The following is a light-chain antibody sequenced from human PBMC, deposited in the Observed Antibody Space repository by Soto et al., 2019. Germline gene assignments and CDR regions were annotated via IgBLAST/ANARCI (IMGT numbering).Light chain of an antibody. CDR3: QQYGSLLYT. CDR1: QSVSSSY. V-gene: IGKV3-20*01. CDR2: GAS. Sequence: EIVLTQSPGTLSLSPWERATLSCRASQSVSSSYLAWYQQKPGQAPRLLIYGASSRATGIPDRFSGSGSGTDFTLTISRLEPEDFAVYYCQQYGSLLYTFGQGTKLEIK. J-gene: IGKJ2*01.